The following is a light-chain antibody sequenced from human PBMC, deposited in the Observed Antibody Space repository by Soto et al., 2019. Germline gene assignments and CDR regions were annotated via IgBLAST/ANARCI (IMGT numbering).Light chain of an antibody. Sequence: QSALTQPPSASGSPGQSVTISCTGTSSDVGSYNYVSWYQHHAGRAPKLIIYDVSQRPSGVPDRFSGSKSGNTASLTVSGLQVEDEADYFCSSYAGSNNLLFGGGTQLTVL. V-gene: IGLV2-8*01. CDR2: DVS. J-gene: IGLJ2*01. CDR1: SSDVGSYNY. CDR3: SSYAGSNNLL.